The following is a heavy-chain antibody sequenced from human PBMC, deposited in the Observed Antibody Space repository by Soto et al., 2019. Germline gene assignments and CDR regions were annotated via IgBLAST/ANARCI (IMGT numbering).Heavy chain of an antibody. D-gene: IGHD3-16*01. V-gene: IGHV4-59*01. Sequence: SETLSLTCTVSGGSISSYYWSWIRQPPGKGLEWIGYIYYSGSTNYNPSLKSRLTISVDTSKNQFSLKLSSVTAADTAVYYCASTLGLGEFDYWGQGTRVTVSS. CDR1: GGSISSYY. J-gene: IGHJ4*02. CDR2: IYYSGST. CDR3: ASTLGLGEFDY.